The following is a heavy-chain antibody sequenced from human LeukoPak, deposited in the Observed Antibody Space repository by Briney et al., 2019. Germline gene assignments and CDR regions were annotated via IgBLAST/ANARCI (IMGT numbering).Heavy chain of an antibody. V-gene: IGHV3-21*01. J-gene: IGHJ4*02. CDR1: GFTFSSYS. CDR2: ISSSSYI. D-gene: IGHD2-15*01. Sequence: PGGSLRLSCAASGFTFSSYSMNWVRQAPGKGLEWVSSISSSSYIYYADSVKGRFTISRDNAKNSLYLQMNSLRAEDTAVYYCARDLGIVVVVAADYWGQGTLVTVSS. CDR3: ARDLGIVVVVAADY.